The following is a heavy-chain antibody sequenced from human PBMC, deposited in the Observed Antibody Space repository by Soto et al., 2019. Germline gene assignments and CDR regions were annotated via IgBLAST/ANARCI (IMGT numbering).Heavy chain of an antibody. Sequence: EVQLLESGGGLVQPGGSLRLSCAASGFTFSSYAMNWVRQAPGKGLEWVSVISGSDGSTYYADSVKGRFTISRDNSKNTLNLQMNSLRAEDTAVYYCARRSSSWYFDYGGQGTLVIVSS. CDR2: ISGSDGST. J-gene: IGHJ4*02. CDR1: GFTFSSYA. V-gene: IGHV3-23*01. D-gene: IGHD6-13*01. CDR3: ARRSSSWYFDY.